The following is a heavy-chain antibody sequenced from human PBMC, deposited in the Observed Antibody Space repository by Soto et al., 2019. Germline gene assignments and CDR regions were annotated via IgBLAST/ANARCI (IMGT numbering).Heavy chain of an antibody. CDR1: GYTFTSYG. D-gene: IGHD4-17*01. CDR3: ARGYPRKADYGGRGPVDY. CDR2: ISAYNGNT. V-gene: IGHV1-18*01. Sequence: ASVKVSCKASGYTFTSYGISWVRQAPGQGLEWMGWISAYNGNTNYAQKLQGRVTMATDTSTSTAYMELRSLRSDDTAVYYCARGYPRKADYGGRGPVDYWGQGTLVTVSS. J-gene: IGHJ4*02.